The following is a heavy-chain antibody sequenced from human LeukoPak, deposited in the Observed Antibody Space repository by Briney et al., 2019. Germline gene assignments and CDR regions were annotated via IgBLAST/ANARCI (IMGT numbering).Heavy chain of an antibody. J-gene: IGHJ3*02. V-gene: IGHV1-69*05. CDR1: GGTFSSYA. D-gene: IGHD3-3*01. CDR3: ARVCEPMDLESPRDAFDI. CDR2: IIPIFGTA. Sequence: ASVKVSCKASGGTFSSYAISWVRQAPGQGLEWMGGIIPIFGTANYAQKFQGRVTITTDESTSTAYMELSSLRSEDTAVYYCARVCEPMDLESPRDAFDIWGQGTMVTVSS.